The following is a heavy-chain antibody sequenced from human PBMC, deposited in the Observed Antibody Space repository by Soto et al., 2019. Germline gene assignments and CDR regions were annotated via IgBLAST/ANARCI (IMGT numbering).Heavy chain of an antibody. CDR2: INQNGTEK. CDR3: ARDPDIT. CDR1: GFTFKWYW. V-gene: IGHV3-7*01. D-gene: IGHD3-9*01. Sequence: PGASLRLSCAASGFTFKWYWMTWVRQAPGKGPEWVANINQNGTEKFYVDAVKGRFTISRDNAKNSLYLQMNSLRDEDTAVYYCARDPDITWGQGILVTVS. J-gene: IGHJ5*02.